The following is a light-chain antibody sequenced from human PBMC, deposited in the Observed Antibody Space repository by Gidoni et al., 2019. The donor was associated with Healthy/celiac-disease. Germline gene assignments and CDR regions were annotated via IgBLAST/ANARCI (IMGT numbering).Light chain of an antibody. V-gene: IGKV3-15*01. CDR3: QQYNNWPRT. CDR2: GAS. J-gene: IGKJ1*01. Sequence: EIVLTQSLATLSVSPGERATFPCRASQSVSSNLAWYQQKPGQAPRLLIYGASTRATGIPARFSGSGSGTEFTLTISSLQSEDFAVYYCQQYNNWPRTFGQGTKVEIK. CDR1: QSVSSN.